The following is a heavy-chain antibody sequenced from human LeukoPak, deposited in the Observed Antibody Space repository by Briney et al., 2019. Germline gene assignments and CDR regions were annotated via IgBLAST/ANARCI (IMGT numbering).Heavy chain of an antibody. CDR3: ASFSYGSGSYYNRVFDY. CDR1: GYTFTSYG. CDR2: ISAYNGNT. Sequence: ASVKVSCKASGYTFTSYGISWVRQAPGQGLEWMGWISAYNGNTNYAQKLQGRVTMTIDTSTSTAYMELRSLRSDDTAVYYCASFSYGSGSYYNRVFDYWGQGTLVTVSS. V-gene: IGHV1-18*01. D-gene: IGHD3-10*01. J-gene: IGHJ4*02.